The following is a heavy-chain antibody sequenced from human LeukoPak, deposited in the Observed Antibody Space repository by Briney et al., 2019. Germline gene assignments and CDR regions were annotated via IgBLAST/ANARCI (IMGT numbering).Heavy chain of an antibody. J-gene: IGHJ3*02. CDR3: ARLGYCSSTSCPPDAFDI. CDR1: GFTFSSYS. Sequence: GGSLRLSCAASGFTFSSYSMNRVRQAPGKGLEWVSSISSSSSYIYYADSVKGRFTISRDNAKNSLYLQMNSLRAEDTAVYYCARLGYCSSTSCPPDAFDIWGQGTMVTVSS. V-gene: IGHV3-21*01. CDR2: ISSSSSYI. D-gene: IGHD2-2*01.